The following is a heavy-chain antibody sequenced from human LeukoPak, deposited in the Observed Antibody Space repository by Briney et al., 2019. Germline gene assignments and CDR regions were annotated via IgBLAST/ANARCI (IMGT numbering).Heavy chain of an antibody. CDR1: GFTFSSYR. Sequence: GGSLRLSCAASGFTFSSYRMNWVRQAPGKGLEWVSFISSSISTKYYADSVKGRFTISRDNAKNSLYLQMNSLRDEDTAVYYCARGYNYGPPIGMDVWGHGTTVTV. CDR3: ARGYNYGPPIGMDV. J-gene: IGHJ6*02. CDR2: ISSSISTK. V-gene: IGHV3-48*02. D-gene: IGHD1-1*01.